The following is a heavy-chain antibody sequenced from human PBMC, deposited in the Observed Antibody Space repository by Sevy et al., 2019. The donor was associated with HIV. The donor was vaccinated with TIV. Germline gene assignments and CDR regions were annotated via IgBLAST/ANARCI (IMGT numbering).Heavy chain of an antibody. CDR2: TRNKADGYTT. V-gene: IGHV3-72*01. J-gene: IGHJ4*02. CDR1: GFTFSDHY. D-gene: IGHD6-13*01. CDR3: ATHAGIAAAGRVFDY. Sequence: GGYLRLSCVASGFTFSDHYMEWVRQAPGKGLEWVGRTRNKADGYTTQYAASVKGRFTISRDESKNSLYVQMNSLKAEDTAVYYCATHAGIAAAGRVFDYWGPGTLVTVSS.